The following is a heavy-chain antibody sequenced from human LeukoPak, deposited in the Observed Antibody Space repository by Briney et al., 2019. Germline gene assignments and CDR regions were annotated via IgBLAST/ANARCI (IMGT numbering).Heavy chain of an antibody. CDR1: GYTFTSHY. V-gene: IGHV1-46*01. J-gene: IGHJ5*02. Sequence: ASVKVSCKASGYTFTSHYMHWVRQAPGQGLEWMGIIYPSGGTTSYAQKFQGRVTMTRDTSTSTVYMELSSLRSEDTAVYYCARGMYGVHSPCDPWGQGTLVTVSS. CDR3: ARGMYGVHSPCDP. CDR2: IYPSGGTT. D-gene: IGHD2-8*01.